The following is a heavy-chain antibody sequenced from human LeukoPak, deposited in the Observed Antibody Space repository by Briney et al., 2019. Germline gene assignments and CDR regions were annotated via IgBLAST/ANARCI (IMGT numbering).Heavy chain of an antibody. D-gene: IGHD3-10*01. CDR1: GYSFTSYW. J-gene: IGHJ3*02. CDR2: IYPDDSDT. Sequence: GESLKISCKGSGYSFTSYWIGWVRQMPGKGLEWMGIIYPDDSDTRYSPSFQGQVTFSADKSISTAYLRWSSLKASDTAIYYCARQKRGSGSFLDAFDIWGQGTMVTVSS. V-gene: IGHV5-51*01. CDR3: ARQKRGSGSFLDAFDI.